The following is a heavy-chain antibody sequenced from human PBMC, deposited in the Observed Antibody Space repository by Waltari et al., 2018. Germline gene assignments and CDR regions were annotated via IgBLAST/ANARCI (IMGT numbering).Heavy chain of an antibody. CDR1: GGSISSSSYY. J-gene: IGHJ3*02. V-gene: IGHV4-39*07. CDR2: IYYSGST. CDR3: AGASGTADAFDI. D-gene: IGHD1-7*01. Sequence: QLQLQESGPGLVKPSETLSLTCTVSGGSISSSSYYWGWIRQPPGQGLEWVWSIYYSGSTYYSPSLNRRVTISVATSKNQFSLKLSSVTAADTAVYYCAGASGTADAFDIWGQGTMVTVSS.